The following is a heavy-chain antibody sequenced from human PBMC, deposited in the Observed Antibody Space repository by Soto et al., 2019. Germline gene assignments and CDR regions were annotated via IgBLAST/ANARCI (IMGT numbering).Heavy chain of an antibody. J-gene: IGHJ4*02. CDR2: INPSGGN. V-gene: IGHV4-34*01. Sequence: QVQLQQWGAGLLKPSETLSLTCGVYGGSFSGYYWSWIRQPPGKGLEWIGEINPSGGNNYNPSLKRRVTISVDTSRNQFSLKVTSVTAPATAAYSRARVRAGRRQRDFDSWGQGTLVTVSS. CDR3: ARVRAGRRQRDFDS. D-gene: IGHD2-15*01. CDR1: GGSFSGYY.